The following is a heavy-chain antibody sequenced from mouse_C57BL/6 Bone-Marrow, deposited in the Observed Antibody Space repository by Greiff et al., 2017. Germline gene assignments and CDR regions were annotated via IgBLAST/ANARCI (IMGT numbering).Heavy chain of an antibody. V-gene: IGHV1-59*01. D-gene: IGHD1-1*01. CDR2: IDPSDSYT. CDR3: ARWGFYYGSTSFAY. Sequence: QVQLQQPGAELVRPGTSVKLSCKASGYTFTSYWMHWVKQRPGQGLEWIGVIDPSDSYTNYNQKFKGKATLTVDTSSSTAYMQLSSLTSEDSAVYYCARWGFYYGSTSFAYWGQGTLVTVSA. CDR1: GYTFTSYW. J-gene: IGHJ3*01.